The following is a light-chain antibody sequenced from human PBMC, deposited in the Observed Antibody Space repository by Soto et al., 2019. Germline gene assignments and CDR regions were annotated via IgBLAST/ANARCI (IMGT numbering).Light chain of an antibody. Sequence: QSVLTQPPSVSGAPGQRVTISCTGSSSNIGAGYDVHWYQQLPGTAPKLLIYGNGNRPSGVPDRFSGSKSGTSASLAINGLQAEDETDYYCQSYDSSLSGWVFGGGTKVTVL. CDR3: QSYDSSLSGWV. J-gene: IGLJ3*02. V-gene: IGLV1-40*01. CDR2: GNG. CDR1: SSNIGAGYD.